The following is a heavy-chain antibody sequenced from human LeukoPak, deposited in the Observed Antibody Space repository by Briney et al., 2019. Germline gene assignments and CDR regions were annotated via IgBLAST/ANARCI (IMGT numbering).Heavy chain of an antibody. CDR1: GYTFTGYY. CDR2: INPNSGGT. CDR3: ARVAVVVPAAIAPFDY. J-gene: IGHJ4*02. D-gene: IGHD2-2*01. V-gene: IGHV1-2*02. Sequence: ASVKVSCKASGYTFTGYYMHWVRQAPGQGLEWMGWINPNSGGTNHAQKFQGRVTMTRDTSISTAYMELSRLRSDDTAVYYCARVAVVVPAAIAPFDYWGQGTLVTVSS.